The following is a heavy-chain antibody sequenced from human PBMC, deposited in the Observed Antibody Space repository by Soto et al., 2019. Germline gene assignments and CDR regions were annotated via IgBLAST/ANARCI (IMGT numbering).Heavy chain of an antibody. D-gene: IGHD3-22*01. J-gene: IGHJ5*02. Sequence: SETLSLTCTVSGDSITRSNFYWGWIRQPPGKGLEWLGSIFYSGSTFYNPALKSRVTFSVDTSKNPFSLKLSSVTAADTAVYYCARHKTTMLTVVSAFDPWGQGTRVTAPQ. CDR1: GDSITRSNFY. CDR2: IFYSGST. CDR3: ARHKTTMLTVVSAFDP. V-gene: IGHV4-39*02.